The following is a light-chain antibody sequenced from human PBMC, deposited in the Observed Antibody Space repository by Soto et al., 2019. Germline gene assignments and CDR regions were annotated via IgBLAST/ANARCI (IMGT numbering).Light chain of an antibody. V-gene: IGKV1-39*01. CDR3: QQSYSTPYT. CDR2: AAS. J-gene: IGKJ2*01. Sequence: DIQMTQSPSSLSASVGDRVTITCRASQSISSYLNWYQQKPWQAPKLLFYAASSLQSGVPSRFSGSGSGTDFTLTIRSLQTEDFATYSCQQSYSTPYTFGQRTTLEIK. CDR1: QSISSY.